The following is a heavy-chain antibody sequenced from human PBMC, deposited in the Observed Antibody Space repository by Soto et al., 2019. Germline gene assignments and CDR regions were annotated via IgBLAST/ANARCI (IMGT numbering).Heavy chain of an antibody. CDR1: GFTFSSYE. Sequence: LRLSCEGSGFTFSSYEMNWVRQAPGKGLEWVSYISSSGSTKNYADSVKGRFTISRDNVKNSLYLQMNSLRAEDTAVYYCARVPRNFYYNGMDVWGQGTTVTVSS. CDR2: ISSSGSTK. CDR3: ARVPRNFYYNGMDV. V-gene: IGHV3-48*03. J-gene: IGHJ6*02.